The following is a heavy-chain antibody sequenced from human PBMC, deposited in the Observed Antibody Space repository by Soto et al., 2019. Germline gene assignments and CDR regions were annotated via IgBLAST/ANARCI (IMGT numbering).Heavy chain of an antibody. J-gene: IGHJ4*02. D-gene: IGHD3-10*01. CDR2: IYHSGST. Sequence: SETLSLTCAVSGGSISSGGYSWSWIRQPPGKGLEWIGYIYHSGSTYYNPSLKSRVTISVDRSKNQFSLKLSSVTAADTAVYYCARDPSRGAYFDDWGQGTLVTVSS. CDR1: GGSISSGGYS. V-gene: IGHV4-30-2*01. CDR3: ARDPSRGAYFDD.